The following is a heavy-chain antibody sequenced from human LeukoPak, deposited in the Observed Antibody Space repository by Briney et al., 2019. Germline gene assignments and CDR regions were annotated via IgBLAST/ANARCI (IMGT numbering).Heavy chain of an antibody. Sequence: GGSLRLSCAASGFTFSSRAMSWVRQAPGKGLEWVSTISGSGDSTYYADSVKGRFTISRDNSKNTLYLQMNSLSAADTAVYYCAKERCSSTICSDDYWGQGTLVTVSS. D-gene: IGHD2-2*01. CDR2: ISGSGDST. CDR3: AKERCSSTICSDDY. J-gene: IGHJ4*02. V-gene: IGHV3-23*01. CDR1: GFTFSSRA.